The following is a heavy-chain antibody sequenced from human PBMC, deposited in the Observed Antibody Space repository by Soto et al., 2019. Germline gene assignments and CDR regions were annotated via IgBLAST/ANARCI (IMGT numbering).Heavy chain of an antibody. Sequence: QVELVESGGGVVQPGRSLRLSCADSGFAFSSYAIHWVRQAPSKGLEWVTYISHDGRNKYYADSVKGRFTISRDNPKNTLYLQMDGLRTEDTAVYYCARVWGSRDAEYFQYWGQGTLVTVSS. CDR2: ISHDGRNK. J-gene: IGHJ1*01. CDR3: ARVWGSRDAEYFQY. V-gene: IGHV3-30*04. D-gene: IGHD7-27*01. CDR1: GFAFSSYA.